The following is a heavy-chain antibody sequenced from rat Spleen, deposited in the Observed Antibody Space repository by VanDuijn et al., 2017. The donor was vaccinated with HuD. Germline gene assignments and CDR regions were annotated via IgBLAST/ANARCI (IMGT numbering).Heavy chain of an antibody. Sequence: EVQLVESDGGLVQPGRSLKLSCAASGFTFSDYYMAWVRQSPTKGLEWVASIRSGGGNSYYRDSVKGRFTISRDDAKSTLYLQMDSLRSEDTATYYCTRVGLFDYWGQGVMVTVSS. J-gene: IGHJ2*01. V-gene: IGHV5-25*01. CDR2: IRSGGGNS. CDR1: GFTFSDYY. CDR3: TRVGLFDY. D-gene: IGHD1-7*01.